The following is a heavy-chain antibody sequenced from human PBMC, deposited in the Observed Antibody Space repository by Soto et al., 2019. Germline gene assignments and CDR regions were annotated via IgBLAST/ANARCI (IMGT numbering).Heavy chain of an antibody. Sequence: QVQLHESGPGLVKPADTLSLTCTYYTESVTSYDWAWIRQSAGKGLEWIGHIYAHGGPPYNPSLKSLVTLSLDTSKKQVSLNLASVTAMDTAVYYWARAYGSGRTYDHWGQGILVTVSS. CDR3: ARAYGSGRTYDH. CDR2: IYAHGGP. V-gene: IGHV4-4*07. D-gene: IGHD3-10*01. J-gene: IGHJ4*02. CDR1: TESVTSYD.